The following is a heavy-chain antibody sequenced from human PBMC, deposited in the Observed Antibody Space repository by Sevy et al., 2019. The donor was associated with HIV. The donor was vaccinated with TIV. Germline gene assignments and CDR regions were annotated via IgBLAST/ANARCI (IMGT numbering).Heavy chain of an antibody. CDR3: ARAPMYYYEKYYFDN. V-gene: IGHV3-30-3*01. D-gene: IGHD3-22*01. CDR1: GFAFSSFA. CDR2: ISYDGSNK. Sequence: GGSLRLSCAVSGFAFSSFAFHWVRQAPGKGLEWVAFISYDGSNKYYADSVKGRFTISRDNAKNSLSLQMNSLRAEDTAVYYCARAPMYYYEKYYFDNWGQGTLVTVSS. J-gene: IGHJ4*02.